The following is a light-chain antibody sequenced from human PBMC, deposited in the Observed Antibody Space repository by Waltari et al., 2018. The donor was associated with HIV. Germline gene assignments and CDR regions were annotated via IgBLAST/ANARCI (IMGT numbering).Light chain of an antibody. V-gene: IGKV4-1*01. CDR1: QNVFYSSNNRNY. CDR3: QQTYTIPPT. J-gene: IGKJ4*01. CDR2: WAS. Sequence: DIVMTQSPDSLAVSLGERATIKCTSSQNVFYSSNNRNYLSWYQQKAGQPPKLIIYWASSRQSVVPDRFSGSGSGTDFTLTISSLQAEDVAVYFCQQTYTIPPTFGGGTKVEIK.